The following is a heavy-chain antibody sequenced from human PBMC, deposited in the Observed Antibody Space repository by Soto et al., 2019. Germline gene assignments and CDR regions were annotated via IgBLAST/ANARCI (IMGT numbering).Heavy chain of an antibody. CDR3: ARDYRVLAIASYGMAV. CDR1: GYTFTSYY. D-gene: IGHD3-16*02. Sequence: QVQLVQSGAEVKKPGASVKVSCKASGYTFTSYYMHWVRQAPGQGLEWMGIINPSGGSTSYAQKFQGRVTMTRDTSTSTVYMELSSLRSEDTAVYYCARDYRVLAIASYGMAVWGQGTTVTVSS. V-gene: IGHV1-46*01. CDR2: INPSGGST. J-gene: IGHJ6*02.